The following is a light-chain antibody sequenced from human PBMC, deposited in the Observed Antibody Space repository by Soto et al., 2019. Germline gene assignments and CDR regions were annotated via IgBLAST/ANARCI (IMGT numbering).Light chain of an antibody. V-gene: IGLV1-47*01. Sequence: QSVLTQPPSASGTPGQGVTISCSGSSCNIGSNYVYWYQQLPGTAPKPLIYRNNQRPSGVPYRFSGAKSGTSASLAISWRRSEDDADYYCAAWDDSLSVRVFGGGTQLTVL. CDR2: RNN. CDR1: SCNIGSNY. J-gene: IGLJ3*02. CDR3: AAWDDSLSVRV.